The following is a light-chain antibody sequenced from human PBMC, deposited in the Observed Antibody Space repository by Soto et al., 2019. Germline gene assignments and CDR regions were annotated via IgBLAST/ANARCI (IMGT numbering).Light chain of an antibody. J-gene: IGLJ2*01. CDR1: GSNIGNNA. CDR3: AAWDDSLNGPV. Sequence: QSVLTQPPSVSDAPRQRVTISCSGSGSNIGNNAVNWYQQLPGKAPKLLIYYDDLVPSGVSDRFSGSKSGTSASLAIRGLQSEDEADYYCAAWDDSLNGPVFGGGTKVTVL. V-gene: IGLV1-36*01. CDR2: YDD.